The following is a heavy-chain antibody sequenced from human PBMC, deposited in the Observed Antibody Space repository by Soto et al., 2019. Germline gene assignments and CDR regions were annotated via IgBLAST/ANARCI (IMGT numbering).Heavy chain of an antibody. Sequence: PSETLSLTCTVSGGSISSGDYYWSWIRQPPGKGLEWIGYIYYSGSTYYNPSLKSRVTISVDTSKNQFSLKLSSVTAADTAVYYCARDRSYDSSGYYYVGAFDIWGQGPMVTVSS. V-gene: IGHV4-30-4*01. CDR3: ARDRSYDSSGYYYVGAFDI. D-gene: IGHD3-22*01. CDR2: IYYSGST. J-gene: IGHJ3*02. CDR1: GGSISSGDYY.